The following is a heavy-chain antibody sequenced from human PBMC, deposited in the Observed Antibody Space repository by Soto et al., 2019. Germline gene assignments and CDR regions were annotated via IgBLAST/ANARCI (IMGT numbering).Heavy chain of an antibody. CDR1: GFTFSSYA. D-gene: IGHD3-16*01. CDR3: AKYEGYWYFDL. V-gene: IGHV3-23*01. J-gene: IGHJ2*01. Sequence: GGSLRLSCAASGFTFSSYAMNWVRQAPGKGLEWVSVISGSGGSTYYADSVKGRFTISRDNSKNTPYLQMNSLRAEDTAVYYCAKYEGYWYFDLWGRGTLVTVSS. CDR2: ISGSGGST.